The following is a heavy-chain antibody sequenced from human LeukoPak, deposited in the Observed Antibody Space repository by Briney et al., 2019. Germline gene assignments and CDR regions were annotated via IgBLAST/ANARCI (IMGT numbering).Heavy chain of an antibody. CDR3: ARDGEAIREVTPYYYYYMDV. D-gene: IGHD4-23*01. V-gene: IGHV1-18*04. CDR1: GYTFTTYG. CDR2: ISAYNGNT. J-gene: IGHJ6*03. Sequence: ASVKVSCKGSGYTFTTYGITWVRQAPGQGLEWMGWISAYNGNTNYAQNFQGRVTITADKSTSTAYMELSSLRSEDTAVYYCARDGEAIREVTPYYYYYMDVWGKGTTVTVSS.